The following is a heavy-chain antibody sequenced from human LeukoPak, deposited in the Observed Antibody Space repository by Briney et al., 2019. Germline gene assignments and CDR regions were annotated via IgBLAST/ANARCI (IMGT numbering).Heavy chain of an antibody. CDR3: ARRKTLHQTYYDFWSGYFGRFDP. J-gene: IGHJ5*02. Sequence: PSETLSLNCTVSGGSISSSSYYWGWIRQPPGKGLEWIGSIYYSGSTYYNPSLKSRVTISVDTSKNQFSLKLSSVTAADTAVYYCARRKTLHQTYYDFWSGYFGRFDPWGQGTLVTVSS. CDR2: IYYSGST. CDR1: GGSISSSSYY. V-gene: IGHV4-39*01. D-gene: IGHD3-3*01.